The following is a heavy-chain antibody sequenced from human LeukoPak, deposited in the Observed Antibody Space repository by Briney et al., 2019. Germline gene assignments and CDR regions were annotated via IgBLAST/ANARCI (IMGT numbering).Heavy chain of an antibody. CDR1: GGSFSGYY. V-gene: IGHV4-34*01. CDR3: ARVNVAAAIDY. J-gene: IGHJ4*02. Sequence: PSETLSLTCAVYGGSFSGYYWSWIRQPPGKGLEWIGEINHSGSTNYNPSLKSRVTISVDTSKNQFSLKLSSVTAADTAVYYCARVNVAAAIDYWGQGTLVTVSS. CDR2: INHSGST. D-gene: IGHD6-13*01.